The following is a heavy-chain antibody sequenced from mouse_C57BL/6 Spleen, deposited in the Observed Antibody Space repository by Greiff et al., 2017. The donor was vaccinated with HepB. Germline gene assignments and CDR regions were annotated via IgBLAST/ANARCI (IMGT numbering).Heavy chain of an antibody. V-gene: IGHV8-12*01. CDR2: IYWDDDK. D-gene: IGHD3-2*02. CDR3: ARKDSSGYFAY. J-gene: IGHJ3*01. CDR1: GFSLSTSGMG. Sequence: QVTLKESGPGILQSSQTLSLTCSFSGFSLSTSGMGVSWIRQPSGKGLEWLAHIYWDDDKRYNPSLKSRPTISKDTSRNQVFLKITSVDTADTATYYCARKDSSGYFAYWGQGTLVTVSA.